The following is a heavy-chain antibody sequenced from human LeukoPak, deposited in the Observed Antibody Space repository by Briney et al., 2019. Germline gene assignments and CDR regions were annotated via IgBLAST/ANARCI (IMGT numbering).Heavy chain of an antibody. V-gene: IGHV3-20*04. CDR2: INWNGGST. D-gene: IGHD2-2*01. Sequence: GGSLRLSCAASGFTFDDYGMSWVRQAPGKGLEWVSGINWNGGSTGYADSVKGRFTISRDNAKNSLYLQMNSLRAEDTAVYYCAKDRSYQLQYFDYWGQGTLVTVSS. CDR3: AKDRSYQLQYFDY. J-gene: IGHJ4*02. CDR1: GFTFDDYG.